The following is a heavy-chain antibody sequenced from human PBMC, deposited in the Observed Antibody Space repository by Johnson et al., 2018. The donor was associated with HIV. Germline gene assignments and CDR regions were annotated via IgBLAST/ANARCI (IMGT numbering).Heavy chain of an antibody. CDR2: ISWNSGSL. D-gene: IGHD3-3*01. Sequence: VQLVESGGGLVKPGGSLRLSCAASGFTVSSNYMSWVRQAPGKGLEWVSGISWNSGSLTYADSVKGRFTVSRDNAKKSLYLQMDSLSSEDTALYYCAKDIWRFLEWPDAFDVWGRGTMITVSS. V-gene: IGHV3-9*01. CDR1: GFTVSSNY. CDR3: AKDIWRFLEWPDAFDV. J-gene: IGHJ3*01.